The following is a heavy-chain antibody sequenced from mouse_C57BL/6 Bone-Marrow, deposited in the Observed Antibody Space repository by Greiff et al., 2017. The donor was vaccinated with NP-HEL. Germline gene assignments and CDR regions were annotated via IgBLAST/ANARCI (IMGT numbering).Heavy chain of an antibody. V-gene: IGHV3-6*01. CDR1: GYSITSGYY. CDR2: ISYDGSN. Sequence: EVKLQQSGPGLVKPSQSLSLTCSVTGYSITSGYYWNWIRQFPGNKLEWMGYISYDGSNNYNPSLKNRISITRDTSKNQFFLKLNSVTTEDTATYYCAREGITTVVAQGYFDVWGTGTTVTVSS. D-gene: IGHD1-1*01. CDR3: AREGITTVVAQGYFDV. J-gene: IGHJ1*03.